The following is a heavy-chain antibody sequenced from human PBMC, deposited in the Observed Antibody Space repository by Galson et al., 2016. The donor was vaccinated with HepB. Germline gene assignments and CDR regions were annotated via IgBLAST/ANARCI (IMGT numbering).Heavy chain of an antibody. D-gene: IGHD3-10*01. Sequence: SLRLSCAVSGFTVSISYMAWVRQAPGKGLEWVSTIYSGGSTYYAGSVKGRFTISRHNSKNTLYLQMNSLRPDDTAVYYCASQWFGEISYYFDYWGQGTLVTVSS. CDR2: IYSGGST. V-gene: IGHV3-53*04. CDR3: ASQWFGEISYYFDY. CDR1: GFTVSISY. J-gene: IGHJ4*02.